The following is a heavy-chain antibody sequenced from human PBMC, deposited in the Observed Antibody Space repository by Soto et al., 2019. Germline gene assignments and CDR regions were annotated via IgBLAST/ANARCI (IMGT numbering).Heavy chain of an antibody. V-gene: IGHV4-59*01. J-gene: IGHJ3*02. CDR2: FYYSGTT. CDR1: GGSISSNY. Sequence: SETLSLTCSVSGGSISSNYWSWIRQPPGKGLECIGYFYYSGTTNYNPSLKSRVTISVDTSKKQFSLKLSSVTAADTAVYYCARSPLPRPGIAVAGTYAFDIWGQGTMVTVSS. D-gene: IGHD6-19*01. CDR3: ARSPLPRPGIAVAGTYAFDI.